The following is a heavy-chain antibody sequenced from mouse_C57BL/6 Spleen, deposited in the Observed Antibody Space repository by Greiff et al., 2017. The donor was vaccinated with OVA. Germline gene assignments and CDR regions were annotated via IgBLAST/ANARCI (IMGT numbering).Heavy chain of an antibody. CDR2: ISYDGSN. V-gene: IGHV3-6*01. CDR1: GYSITSGYY. CDR3: ASSYDYDWYFDV. Sequence: EVKLLESGPGLVKPSQSLSLTCSVTGYSITSGYYWNWIRQFPGNKLEWMGYISYDGSNNYNPSLKNRISITRDTSKNQFFLKLNSVTTEDTATDYCASSYDYDWYFDVWGTGTTVTVSS. J-gene: IGHJ1*03. D-gene: IGHD2-4*01.